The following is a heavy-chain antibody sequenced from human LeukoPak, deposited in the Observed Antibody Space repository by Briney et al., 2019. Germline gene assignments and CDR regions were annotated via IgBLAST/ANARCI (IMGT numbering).Heavy chain of an antibody. D-gene: IGHD2-15*01. J-gene: IGHJ3*02. CDR2: INPNSGGT. CDR3: AGHVVVVAARDAFDI. V-gene: IGHV1-2*02. CDR1: GYTFTGYY. Sequence: ASVKVSCKASGYTFTGYYMHWVRQAPGQGLEWMGWINPNSGGTNYTQKFQGRVTMTRDTSISTAYMELSRLRSDDTAVYYCAGHVVVVAARDAFDIWGQGTMVTVSS.